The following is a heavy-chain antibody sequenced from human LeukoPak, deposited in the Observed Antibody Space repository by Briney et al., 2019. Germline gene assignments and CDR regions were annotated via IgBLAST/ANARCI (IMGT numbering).Heavy chain of an antibody. D-gene: IGHD4-17*01. CDR3: AREWNCDYRLSPDY. CDR1: GFTFSSYA. J-gene: IGHJ4*02. Sequence: PGRSLRLSCAASGFTFSSYAMHWVRQAPGKGLEWVAVISCDGSNKYYADSVKGRFTISRDNSNNTLYLQMNSLRAEDTAVYYCAREWNCDYRLSPDYWGQGTLVTVSP. CDR2: ISCDGSNK. V-gene: IGHV3-30*04.